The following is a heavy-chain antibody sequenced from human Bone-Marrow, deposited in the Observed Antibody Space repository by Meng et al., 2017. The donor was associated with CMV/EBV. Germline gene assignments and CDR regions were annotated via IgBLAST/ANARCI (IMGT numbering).Heavy chain of an antibody. CDR1: GGSFSGYY. Sequence: GSLRLSCAVYGGSFSGYYWSWIRQPPGKGLEWIGEINHSGSTNYNPSLKSRVTISVDTSKNQFSLKLSSVTAADTAVYSCARIRRLGVRGAADYWGQGTLVTVSS. V-gene: IGHV4-34*01. CDR2: INHSGST. CDR3: ARIRRLGVRGAADY. D-gene: IGHD3-10*01. J-gene: IGHJ4*02.